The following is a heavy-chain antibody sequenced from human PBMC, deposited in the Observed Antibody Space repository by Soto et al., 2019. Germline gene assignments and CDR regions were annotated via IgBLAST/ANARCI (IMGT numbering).Heavy chain of an antibody. V-gene: IGHV3-30-3*01. D-gene: IGHD1-1*01. J-gene: IGHJ6*02. CDR2: ISYDGSNK. CDR3: ASREPGRGMDV. Sequence: QVQLVESGGGVVQPGRSLRLSCEASGFTFSSYAMHWVRQAPGQGLEWVAVISYDGSNKYYADSVQGRFTISRDNSKNTLYLQMNSLRAEDTAVYYSASREPGRGMDVWGQGTTVTVSS. CDR1: GFTFSSYA.